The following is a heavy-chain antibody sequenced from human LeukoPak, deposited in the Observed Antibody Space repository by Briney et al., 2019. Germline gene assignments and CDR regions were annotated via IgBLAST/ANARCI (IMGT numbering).Heavy chain of an antibody. V-gene: IGHV3-23*01. Sequence: GGSLRLSCAASGFTFSSYAMGWVRQAPGKGLEWVSGISGSGPHYADSVKGRFTISRDNSKNTLYLQMDSLRAEDTAVYYCAKLAASAAPHEALDYWGQGTLVTVSS. J-gene: IGHJ4*02. CDR2: ISGSGP. CDR1: GFTFSSYA. CDR3: AKLAASAAPHEALDY. D-gene: IGHD2-15*01.